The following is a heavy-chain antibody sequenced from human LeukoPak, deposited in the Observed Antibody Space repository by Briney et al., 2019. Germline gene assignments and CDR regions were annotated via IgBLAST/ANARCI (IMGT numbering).Heavy chain of an antibody. CDR3: ARGVTIFGVVIIRGKNWFDP. J-gene: IGHJ5*02. CDR1: DASIRSINHY. D-gene: IGHD3-3*01. CDR2: INHSGST. V-gene: IGHV4-39*07. Sequence: SETLSLACTVSDASIRSINHYWGWIRQPPGKGLEWIGEINHSGSTNYNPSLKSRVTISVDTSKNQFSLKLSSVTAADTAVYYCARGVTIFGVVIIRGKNWFDPWGQGTLVTVSS.